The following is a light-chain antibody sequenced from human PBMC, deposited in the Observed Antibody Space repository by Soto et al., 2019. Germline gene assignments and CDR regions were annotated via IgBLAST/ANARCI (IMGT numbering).Light chain of an antibody. CDR2: DAS. Sequence: DIQMTRSPSTLSASVGDRVTTTCRASQSISSWLAWYQQKPGKAPKLLIYDASSLESGVPSRFSGSGSGTEFTLTISSLQPDDFATYYCQQYNSYPLFGPGTKVDIK. CDR1: QSISSW. CDR3: QQYNSYPL. J-gene: IGKJ3*01. V-gene: IGKV1-5*01.